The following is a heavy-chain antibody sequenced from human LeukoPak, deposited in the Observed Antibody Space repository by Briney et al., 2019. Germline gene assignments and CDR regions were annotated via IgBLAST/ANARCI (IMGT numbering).Heavy chain of an antibody. CDR1: GFTFSSYS. CDR3: ASYGSGSYYNALARHYYYYGMDV. V-gene: IGHV3-48*01. D-gene: IGHD3-10*01. J-gene: IGHJ6*02. Sequence: QPGGSLRLSCAASGFTFSSYSMNWVRQAPGKGLEWLSYISSSISTIYYADSVKGRFTISRDNAKNSLYLQMNSLRAEDTAVYYCASYGSGSYYNALARHYYYYGMDVWGQGTTVTVSS. CDR2: ISSSISTI.